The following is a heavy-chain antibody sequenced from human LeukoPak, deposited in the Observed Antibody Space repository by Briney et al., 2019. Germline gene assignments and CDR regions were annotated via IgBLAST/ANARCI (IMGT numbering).Heavy chain of an antibody. CDR3: ARRGIYSYGW. D-gene: IGHD5-18*01. CDR1: GGSISSGGYY. CDR2: IYYSGST. J-gene: IGHJ4*02. V-gene: IGHV4-31*03. Sequence: SQTLSLTCTVSGGSISSGGYYWSWIRQHPGKGLEWIGYIYYSGSTYYNPSLKGRVTISVDTSKNQFSLKLSLVTAADTAVYYCARRGIYSYGWWGQGTLVTVSS.